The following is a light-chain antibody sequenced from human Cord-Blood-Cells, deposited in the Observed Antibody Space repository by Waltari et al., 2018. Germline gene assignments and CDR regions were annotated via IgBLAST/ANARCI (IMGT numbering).Light chain of an antibody. CDR3: QQATQFPSFT. CDR2: KIS. CDR1: PSLVHKGGNTY. J-gene: IGKJ2*01. V-gene: IGKV2-24*01. Sequence: DIVTTQTPLTSPAATRQSSPIACRTIPSLVHKGGNTYLSWLQQKPGQPPRLLIYKISNRFSGVPDRFSGSGAGTDFTLTISSVEAEDFGVYYCQQATQFPSFTFGQGTKLEIK.